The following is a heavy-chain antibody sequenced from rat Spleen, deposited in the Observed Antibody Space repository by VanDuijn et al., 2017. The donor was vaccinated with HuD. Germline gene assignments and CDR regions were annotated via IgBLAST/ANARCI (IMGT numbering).Heavy chain of an antibody. D-gene: IGHD1-5*01. V-gene: IGHV5-7*01. J-gene: IGHJ2*01. Sequence: EVQLVESGGGLVQPGRSMKLSCAASGFPFSNYDMAWVRQAPKAGLEWVATISYDGSSTYYRDSVKGRFTISRDNAKSTLYLQMDSLRSEDTATYYCARRGNIGTTDYWGQGVMVTVSS. CDR2: ISYDGSST. CDR3: ARRGNIGTTDY. CDR1: GFPFSNYD.